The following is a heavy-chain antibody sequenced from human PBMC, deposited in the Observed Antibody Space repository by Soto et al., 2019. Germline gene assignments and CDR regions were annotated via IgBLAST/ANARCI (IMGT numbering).Heavy chain of an antibody. Sequence: EVQLVESGGGLVQPGGSLRLSCAASGFTFSSYDMHWVRQATGKGLEWVSAIGTAGDTYYPGSVKGRFTISRENDKNSLYLQMNSLRAGDTAVYYCARNGRRYRDYYYYYGMDVWGQGTTVTVSS. D-gene: IGHD1-26*01. J-gene: IGHJ6*02. CDR3: ARNGRRYRDYYYYYGMDV. CDR1: GFTFSSYD. CDR2: IGTAGDT. V-gene: IGHV3-13*01.